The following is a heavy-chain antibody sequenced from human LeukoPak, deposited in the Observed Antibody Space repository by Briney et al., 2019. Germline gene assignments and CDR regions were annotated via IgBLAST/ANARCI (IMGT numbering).Heavy chain of an antibody. CDR2: IYYSGNT. V-gene: IGHV4-39*01. CDR1: GGSFSGYY. Sequence: SETLSLTCAVYGGSFSGYYWGWIRQPPGKGLEWIGSIYYSGNTYYNPSLKSRATISVDTSKNQFSLKLSSVTAADTAVYYCARLATGYCSGGSCGESYYYYYMDVWGKGTTVTVSS. D-gene: IGHD2-15*01. J-gene: IGHJ6*03. CDR3: ARLATGYCSGGSCGESYYYYYMDV.